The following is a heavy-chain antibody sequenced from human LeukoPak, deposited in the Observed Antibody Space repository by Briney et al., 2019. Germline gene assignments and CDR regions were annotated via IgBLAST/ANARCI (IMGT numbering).Heavy chain of an antibody. V-gene: IGHV3-30*04. Sequence: PGGSLRLSCAASGFTFSSYAMHWVRQPPGKGLEWVTTISYDGSTKYYTDSVKGRFTISRDNSKNTLYLQMNSLRTEDTALYYCARDHSLEYGNWFDPWGQGTLVTVSS. D-gene: IGHD3-3*01. CDR2: ISYDGSTK. CDR1: GFTFSSYA. J-gene: IGHJ5*02. CDR3: ARDHSLEYGNWFDP.